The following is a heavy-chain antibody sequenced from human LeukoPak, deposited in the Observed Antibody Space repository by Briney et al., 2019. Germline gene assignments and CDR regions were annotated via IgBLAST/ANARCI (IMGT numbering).Heavy chain of an antibody. J-gene: IGHJ6*03. CDR2: IWYDGSNT. CDR3: AKEGVTGYYGNYMDV. CDR1: GFTFSSSG. Sequence: GGSLRLFCAASGFTFSSSGMHWVRQAPGKGLEWVAFIWYDGSNTYYADSVKGRFTISRDNSKNTLYLQMNSLRAEDAAVYYCAKEGVTGYYGNYMDVWGKGTTVTVSS. V-gene: IGHV3-30*02. D-gene: IGHD3-9*01.